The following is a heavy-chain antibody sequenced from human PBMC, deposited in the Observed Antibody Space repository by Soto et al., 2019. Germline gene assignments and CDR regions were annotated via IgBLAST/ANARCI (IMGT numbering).Heavy chain of an antibody. V-gene: IGHV1-2*02. J-gene: IGHJ6*02. Sequence: ASVKVSCKASGYTFTGYYMHWVRQAPGQGLKWMGWINPNSGGTNYAQKFQGRVTMTRDTSISTAYMELSRLRSDDTAVYYCARYCSSTSCYITSGYYYGMDVWGQGTTVTVSS. CDR1: GYTFTGYY. CDR2: INPNSGGT. CDR3: ARYCSSTSCYITSGYYYGMDV. D-gene: IGHD2-2*02.